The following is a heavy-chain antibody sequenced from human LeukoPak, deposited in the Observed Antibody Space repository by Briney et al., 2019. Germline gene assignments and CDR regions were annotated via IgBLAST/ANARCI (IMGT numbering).Heavy chain of an antibody. CDR2: INPNSGGT. D-gene: IGHD6-19*01. CDR1: GYTFTGYY. Sequence: GASVKVSCKASGYTFTGYYMHWVRQAPGQGLEWMGWINPNSGGTNYAQKFQGRVTMTRDTSISTAYMELSRLRSDDTAVYYCARGWRYSSGWYTLYYFDYWGQGTLVTVSS. J-gene: IGHJ4*02. V-gene: IGHV1-2*02. CDR3: ARGWRYSSGWYTLYYFDY.